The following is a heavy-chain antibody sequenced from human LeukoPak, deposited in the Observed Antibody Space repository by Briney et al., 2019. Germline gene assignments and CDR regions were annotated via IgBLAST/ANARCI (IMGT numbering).Heavy chain of an antibody. CDR2: IYWNGGST. CDR3: ARDLGQYYDTSDNWFDP. V-gene: IGHV3-20*04. D-gene: IGHD3-22*01. Sequence: GGSLRLSCAASGFIFDDYGMSWVRQAPGKELEWVSGIYWNGGSTGYADSVKGRFTISRDNAKNSLYLQMNSLRAEDTAVYYCARDLGQYYDTSDNWFDPWGQGTLVTVSS. CDR1: GFIFDDYG. J-gene: IGHJ5*02.